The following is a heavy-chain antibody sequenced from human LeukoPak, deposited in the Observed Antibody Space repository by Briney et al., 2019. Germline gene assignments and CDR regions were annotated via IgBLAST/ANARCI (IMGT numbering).Heavy chain of an antibody. CDR2: IYYSGST. D-gene: IGHD4-23*01. Sequence: SETLSLTCTVSGGSISSGSYYWGWIRQPPGKGLEWIGSIYYSGSTYYNPSLKSRVTISVDTSKNQFSLKLSSVTAADTAVYYCATLRDGGGNYPLFDNWGQGALVTVSA. CDR1: GGSISSGSYY. J-gene: IGHJ4*02. CDR3: ATLRDGGGNYPLFDN. V-gene: IGHV4-39*07.